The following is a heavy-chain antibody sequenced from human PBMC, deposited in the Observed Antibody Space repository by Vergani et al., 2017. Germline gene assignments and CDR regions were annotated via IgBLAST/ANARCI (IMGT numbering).Heavy chain of an antibody. CDR2: ISGSGGRT. D-gene: IGHD3-22*01. Sequence: EVQLLESGGGLVQPGGSLRLSCEASGFTFSSYAMSWVRQAPGKGLEWVPAISGSGGRTYYADSVKGRFTISRDNSKNTLYLQMNSLRAEDTAVYYCAKDYSGWYYYDSSGYSLDYWGQGTLVTVSS. V-gene: IGHV3-23*01. J-gene: IGHJ4*02. CDR1: GFTFSSYA. CDR3: AKDYSGWYYYDSSGYSLDY.